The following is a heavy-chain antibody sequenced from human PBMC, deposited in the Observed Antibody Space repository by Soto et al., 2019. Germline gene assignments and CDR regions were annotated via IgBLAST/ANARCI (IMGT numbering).Heavy chain of an antibody. D-gene: IGHD2-2*01. J-gene: IGHJ6*02. CDR2: IIPISGTA. CDR3: ARSQGSSTSLEIYYYYYSGMDV. V-gene: IGHV1-69*01. CDR1: GGTFSSYA. Sequence: QVQLVQSGAEVKKPGSSVKVSCKASGGTFSSYAISWVRQAPGQGLEWMGGIIPISGTANYAQKFQARVTITADESTSTAYMELSSLRSEDTAVYYCARSQGSSTSLEIYYYYYSGMDVWGQGTTVTVSS.